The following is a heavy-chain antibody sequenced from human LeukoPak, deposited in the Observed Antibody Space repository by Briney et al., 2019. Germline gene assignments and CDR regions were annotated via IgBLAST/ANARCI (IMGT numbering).Heavy chain of an antibody. CDR2: IKQDGSEK. CDR1: GFTFSSYW. CDR3: ARDFDCSSTSCYGTPDY. V-gene: IGHV3-7*01. Sequence: PGGSLRLSCAASGFTFSSYWMSWVRQAPGKGLEWVANIKQDGSEKYYVDSVKGRFTISRDNAKNSLYLQMNSPRAEDTAVYYCARDFDCSSTSCYGTPDYWGQGTLVTVSS. D-gene: IGHD2-2*01. J-gene: IGHJ4*02.